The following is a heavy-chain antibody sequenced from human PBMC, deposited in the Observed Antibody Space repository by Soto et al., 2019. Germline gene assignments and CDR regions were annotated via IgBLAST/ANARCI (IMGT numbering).Heavy chain of an antibody. CDR2: ISSNGGST. V-gene: IGHV3-64D*06. D-gene: IGHD5-18*01. J-gene: IGHJ4*02. Sequence: QPGGSLRLSCSASGFTFSSYAMHWVRQAPGKGLEYVSAISSNGGSTYYADSVKGRFTISRDNSKNTLYLQMSSLRAEDTAVYYCVKGGIRGYSYGFPDYWGQGTLVTVSS. CDR1: GFTFSSYA. CDR3: VKGGIRGYSYGFPDY.